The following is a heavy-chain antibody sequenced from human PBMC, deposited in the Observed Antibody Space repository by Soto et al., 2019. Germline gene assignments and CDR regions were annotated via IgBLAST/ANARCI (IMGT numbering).Heavy chain of an antibody. J-gene: IGHJ4*02. CDR1: GFTFDSYA. Sequence: GGSLRLSCAASGFTFDSYAMNWVRQAPGKGLEWVSTISGSGDYTYYTDSVKGRFTISRDNSKNMMYLQMNSLRAEDTAIYYYAKNRGLQYYFDYWGQGTLVTVSS. CDR3: AKNRGLQYYFDY. V-gene: IGHV3-23*01. CDR2: ISGSGDYT.